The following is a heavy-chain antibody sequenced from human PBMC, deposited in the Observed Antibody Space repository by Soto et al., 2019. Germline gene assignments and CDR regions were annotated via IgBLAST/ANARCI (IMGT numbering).Heavy chain of an antibody. D-gene: IGHD2-8*01. J-gene: IGHJ4*02. V-gene: IGHV4-59*01. CDR3: VSQRTSVLTQAYFDY. CDR2: VYFSGST. Sequence: SETLSLTCTISGGSISSYYWSWIRQTPGKGLEWIGYVYFSGSTNYNPSLKSRVLISIDTSRNQFSLKLNSVTAADTAVYYCVSQRTSVLTQAYFDYWGPGALVT. CDR1: GGSISSYY.